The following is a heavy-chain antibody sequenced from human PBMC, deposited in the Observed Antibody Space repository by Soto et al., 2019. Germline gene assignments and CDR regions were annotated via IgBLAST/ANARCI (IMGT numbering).Heavy chain of an antibody. CDR2: IYYSGST. J-gene: IGHJ3*02. CDR3: ARCARWVGAFDI. V-gene: IGHV4-59*01. Sequence: QVQLQESGPGLVKPSETLSLTCTVSGGSISSYYWSWIRQPPGKGLEWIGYIYYSGSTNYNPSLKSRVTISVDTSKNQFSLKLSSVTAADTAVYYCARCARWVGAFDIWGQGTMVTVSS. D-gene: IGHD1-26*01. CDR1: GGSISSYY.